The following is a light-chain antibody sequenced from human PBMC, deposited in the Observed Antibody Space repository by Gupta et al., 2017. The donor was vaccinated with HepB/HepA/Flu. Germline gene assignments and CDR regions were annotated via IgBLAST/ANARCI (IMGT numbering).Light chain of an antibody. CDR2: AAS. J-gene: IGKJ3*01. CDR1: QSISRF. Sequence: DIQMAQSPPSLSASVGDRVTITCRASQSISRFLNWYQQKPGKAPKLLIFAASSLQSGVPSRFSGTKSGTDFTLTINNLQPEDFATSYCQQSDSAPFTFGRGTKVDIK. V-gene: IGKV1-39*01. CDR3: QQSDSAPFT.